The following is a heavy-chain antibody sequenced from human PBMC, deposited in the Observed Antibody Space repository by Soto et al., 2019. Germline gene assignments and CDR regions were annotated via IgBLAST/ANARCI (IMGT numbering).Heavy chain of an antibody. Sequence: EVQLVESGGVVVQPGGSLRLACAASGFTFDDYTMHWVRQPTGKGLEWVSRISWDGGSTYYADSLKGRFTISRDNSKNSLQLQINSLRSEDSALNYWANDFYFGSVRCFGLGAFDIWGQGTMVTVSS. CDR2: ISWDGGST. CDR1: GFTFDDYT. V-gene: IGHV3-43*01. J-gene: IGHJ3*02. D-gene: IGHD3-10*01. CDR3: ANDFYFGSVRCFGLGAFDI.